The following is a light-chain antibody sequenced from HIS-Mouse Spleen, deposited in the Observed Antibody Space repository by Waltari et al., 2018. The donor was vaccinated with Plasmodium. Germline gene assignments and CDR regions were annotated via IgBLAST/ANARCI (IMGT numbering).Light chain of an antibody. J-gene: IGLJ3*02. Sequence: SELTQAPAVSVALGQTVRSTCQGDSLRSYYAIWYQQKPGQAPVLVIYGKNNRPSGIPDRFSGSSSGNTASLTITGAQAEDEADYYCNSRDSSGNHWVFGGGTKLTVL. CDR1: SLRSYY. CDR2: GKN. CDR3: NSRDSSGNHWV. V-gene: IGLV3-19*01.